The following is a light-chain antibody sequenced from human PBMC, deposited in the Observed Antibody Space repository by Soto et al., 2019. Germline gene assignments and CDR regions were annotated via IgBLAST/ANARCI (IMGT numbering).Light chain of an antibody. CDR1: SSNIGSNT. V-gene: IGLV1-44*01. CDR3: AAWDDSLNAAV. CDR2: SND. Sequence: QSVLTQPPSASGTPGQRVTISCSGSSSNIGSNTVNWYQQLPGTAPKLLIYSNDRRPSGVPDRFSGSKSGTSASLAISGLQSEDEAGYYCAAWDDSLNAAVFGGGTQLTVL. J-gene: IGLJ7*01.